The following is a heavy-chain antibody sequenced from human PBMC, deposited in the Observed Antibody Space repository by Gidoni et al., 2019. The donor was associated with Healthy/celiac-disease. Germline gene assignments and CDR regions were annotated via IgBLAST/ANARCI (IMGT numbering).Heavy chain of an antibody. CDR2: IYYSGST. J-gene: IGHJ4*02. Sequence: QLQLQESGPGLVKPSETLSLTCTVSGGSISSSSYYWGWIRQPPGKGLEWIGSIYYSGSTYYNPSLKSRVTISVDTSKNQFSLKLSSVTAADTAVYYCARVGDSSGYYYSEFDYWGQGTLVTVSS. D-gene: IGHD3-22*01. V-gene: IGHV4-39*07. CDR3: ARVGDSSGYYYSEFDY. CDR1: GGSISSSSYY.